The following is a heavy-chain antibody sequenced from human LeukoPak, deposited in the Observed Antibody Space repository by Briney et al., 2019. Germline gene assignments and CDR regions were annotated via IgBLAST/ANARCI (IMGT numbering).Heavy chain of an antibody. CDR2: ISPNSGGT. CDR3: ARGAYYGMDV. J-gene: IGHJ6*02. Sequence: GASVKVSCKTSGYTFTGNYLHWVRLAPGQGLEWMGWISPNSGGTNYAQKFQGRVTMTRDTSISTAYMELSRLSSDDTALYYCARGAYYGMDVWGPGTTVSVSS. V-gene: IGHV1-2*02. CDR1: GYTFTGNY.